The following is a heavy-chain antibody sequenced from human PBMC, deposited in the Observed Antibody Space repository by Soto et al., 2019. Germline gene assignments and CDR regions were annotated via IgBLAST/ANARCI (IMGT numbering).Heavy chain of an antibody. CDR3: AKVISADSTSSNFYYYSGLDV. CDR2: ISNNGINK. V-gene: IGHV3-30*18. CDR1: GFTFRTYG. Sequence: QVQLVESGGGVVQPGRSLRLSCAASGFTFRTYGMHWVRQAPGKGLEWLAVISNNGINKYYADSVKGRFTISRDNSRDTLFVQMNSLRGEDTAIYYCAKVISADSTSSNFYYYSGLDVWGQGTTVTVSS. J-gene: IGHJ6*02. D-gene: IGHD6-6*01.